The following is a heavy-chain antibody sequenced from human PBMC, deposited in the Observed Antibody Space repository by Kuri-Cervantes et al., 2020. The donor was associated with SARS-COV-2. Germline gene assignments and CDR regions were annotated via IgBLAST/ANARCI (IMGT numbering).Heavy chain of an antibody. D-gene: IGHD2-2*01. Sequence: SETLSLTCTVAGGSISSSSYYWGWIRQPPGKGLEWIGSISYSGSTYYNPSLKSRVTISVDTSKNQFSLKLSSVTAADTAVYYCARLAVVVVPAAMRAYAFDIWGQGTMVTVSS. CDR3: ARLAVVVVPAAMRAYAFDI. CDR2: ISYSGST. V-gene: IGHV4-39*01. J-gene: IGHJ3*02. CDR1: GGSISSSSYY.